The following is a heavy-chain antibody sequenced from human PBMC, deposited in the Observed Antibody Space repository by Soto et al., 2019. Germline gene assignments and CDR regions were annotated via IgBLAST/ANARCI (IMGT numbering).Heavy chain of an antibody. D-gene: IGHD3-10*01. Sequence: EVQLVQSGAEVKKPGESLRISCKGSGYSFTSYWISWVRQMPGKGLEWMGRIDPSDSYTNYSPSFQGHVTISADKSISTADLQWSSLKASDTAMYSCASLDMLRGVPTDCMYVWGRGTTVTVSS. CDR1: GYSFTSYW. CDR2: IDPSDSYT. V-gene: IGHV5-10-1*01. CDR3: ASLDMLRGVPTDCMYV. J-gene: IGHJ6*02.